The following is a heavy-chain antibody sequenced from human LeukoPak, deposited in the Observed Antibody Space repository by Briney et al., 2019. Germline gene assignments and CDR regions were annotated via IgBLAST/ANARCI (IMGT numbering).Heavy chain of an antibody. CDR3: ARGRSVAGTRYYYYMDV. CDR2: INHSGST. V-gene: IGHV4-34*01. D-gene: IGHD6-19*01. CDR1: GGSFSGYY. J-gene: IGHJ6*03. Sequence: PSETLSLTCAVYGGSFSGYYWSWIRQPPGKGLEWIGEINHSGSTNYNPSLKSQVTISVDTSKNQFSLKLSSVTAADTAVYYCARGRSVAGTRYYYYMDVWGKGTTVTVSS.